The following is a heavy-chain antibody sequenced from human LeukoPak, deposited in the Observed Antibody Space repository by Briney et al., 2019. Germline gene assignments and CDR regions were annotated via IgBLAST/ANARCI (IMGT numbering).Heavy chain of an antibody. CDR1: GYTFTSYA. V-gene: IGHV1-3*01. CDR3: AREGYDFWSGYYKNYFDY. J-gene: IGHJ4*02. Sequence: ASVKVPCKASGYTFTSYAMHWVRQAPGQRLEWMGWINAGNGNTKYSQKFQGRVTITRDTSASTAYMELSSLRSEDTAVYYCAREGYDFWSGYYKNYFDYWGQGTLVTVSS. CDR2: INAGNGNT. D-gene: IGHD3-3*01.